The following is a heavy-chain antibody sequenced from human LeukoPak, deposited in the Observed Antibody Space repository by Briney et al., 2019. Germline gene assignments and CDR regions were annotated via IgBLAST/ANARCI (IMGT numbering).Heavy chain of an antibody. Sequence: GGSLRLSCAAAGFTFSNAWMSWVRQAPGKGLEWVDRIKSKTDGGTTDYAAPVKGRFTISRDDSKNTLYLQMNSLKTEDTAVYYCTTDAVLSEGFDYWGQGTLVTVSS. D-gene: IGHD3-16*02. CDR2: IKSKTDGGTT. V-gene: IGHV3-15*01. J-gene: IGHJ4*02. CDR3: TTDAVLSEGFDY. CDR1: GFTFSNAW.